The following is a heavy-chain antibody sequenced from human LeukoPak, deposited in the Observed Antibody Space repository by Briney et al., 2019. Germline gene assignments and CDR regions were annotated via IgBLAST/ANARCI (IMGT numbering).Heavy chain of an antibody. Sequence: GGSLRLSCAASGFTFSSYWMHWVRQAPGKGLVWVSRINSDGSSTSYADSVKGRFTISRDNAKNTLYLQMNSLRAEDTAVYYCAMGPIFGGVIVPRLPWGQGTLVTVSS. D-gene: IGHD3-16*02. CDR3: AMGPIFGGVIVPRLP. CDR2: INSDGSST. CDR1: GFTFSSYW. J-gene: IGHJ5*02. V-gene: IGHV3-74*01.